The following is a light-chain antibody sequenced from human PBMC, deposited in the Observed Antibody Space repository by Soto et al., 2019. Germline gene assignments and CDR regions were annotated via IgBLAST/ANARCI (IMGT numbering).Light chain of an antibody. CDR3: QQYDDWTWT. CDR1: QSVGTN. V-gene: IGKV3D-15*01. Sequence: EVVMTQSPATLSMSPGERATLSCRASQSVGTNLAWYQQKPGQSPRLLMYGASTGATGIPARFSGSGSGTEFTLTISSLQSEDYAIYYCQQYDDWTWTFGQGTKVEI. J-gene: IGKJ1*01. CDR2: GAS.